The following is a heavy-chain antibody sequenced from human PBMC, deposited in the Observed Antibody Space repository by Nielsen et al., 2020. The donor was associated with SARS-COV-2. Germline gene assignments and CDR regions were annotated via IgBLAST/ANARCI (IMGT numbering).Heavy chain of an antibody. V-gene: IGHV3-7*01. CDR3: VRQAGSSWSDF. Sequence: GEFLKISCVGSGFTLSNYWMSWVRQAPGKGLEWVANIRRDSGARFYVDSVKGRFTISRDNAKNTLFLQMNNLSAEDTAVYYCVRQAGSSWSDFWGQGTLVTVSS. J-gene: IGHJ4*02. CDR2: IRRDSGAR. D-gene: IGHD6-13*01. CDR1: GFTLSNYW.